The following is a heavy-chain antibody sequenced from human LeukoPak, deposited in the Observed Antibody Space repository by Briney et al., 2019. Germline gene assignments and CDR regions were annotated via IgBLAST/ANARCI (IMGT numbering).Heavy chain of an antibody. CDR1: GGSISSGGYY. CDR2: IYHSGST. D-gene: IGHD3-10*01. Sequence: PSETLSLTCTVSGGSISSGGYYWSWIRQPPGKGLEWIGYIYHSGSTYYNPSLKSRVTISVDRSKNQFSLKLSSVTAADTAVYYCASHRGAQPFFDYWGQGTLVTVSP. J-gene: IGHJ4*02. CDR3: ASHRGAQPFFDY. V-gene: IGHV4-30-2*01.